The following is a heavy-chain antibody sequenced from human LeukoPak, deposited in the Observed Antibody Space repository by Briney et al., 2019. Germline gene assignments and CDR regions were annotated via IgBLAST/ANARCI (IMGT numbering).Heavy chain of an antibody. Sequence: GGSLRLSCAASGFTFDDYAMHWVWQAPGKGLEWVSGISWNSGSIGYADSVKGRFTISRDNAKNSLYLQMNSLRAEDTALYYCAKDIAAADTAFDYWGQGTLVTVSS. CDR2: ISWNSGSI. CDR1: GFTFDDYA. V-gene: IGHV3-9*01. D-gene: IGHD6-13*01. CDR3: AKDIAAADTAFDY. J-gene: IGHJ4*02.